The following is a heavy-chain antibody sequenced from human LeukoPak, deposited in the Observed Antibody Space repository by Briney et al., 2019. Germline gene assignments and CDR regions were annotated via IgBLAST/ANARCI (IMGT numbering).Heavy chain of an antibody. V-gene: IGHV4-59*01. D-gene: IGHD6-19*01. CDR1: GGSISSYY. Sequence: PAETLSLTCTVSGGSISSYYWSWIRQPPGKGLDRIGYIYYSGSTNYNPSLKSRVTISVDTSKNQFSLKLSSVTAADTAVYYCARTGSYSSGWYDYWGQGNLVTVSA. CDR3: ARTGSYSSGWYDY. J-gene: IGHJ4*02. CDR2: IYYSGST.